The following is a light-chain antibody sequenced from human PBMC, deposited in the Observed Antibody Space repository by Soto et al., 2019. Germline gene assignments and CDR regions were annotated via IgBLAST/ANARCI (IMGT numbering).Light chain of an antibody. CDR2: DAS. CDR3: QQYNSYSVT. J-gene: IGKJ2*01. Sequence: DIQMTQSPSTLSASVGDRVTITCRASQSISSWLAWYQQKPGKAPKLLIYDASSLESGVPSRFNGSGSGTEFTLTISSLQPDDFATYYCQQYNSYSVTCRQGTKLEIK. CDR1: QSISSW. V-gene: IGKV1-5*01.